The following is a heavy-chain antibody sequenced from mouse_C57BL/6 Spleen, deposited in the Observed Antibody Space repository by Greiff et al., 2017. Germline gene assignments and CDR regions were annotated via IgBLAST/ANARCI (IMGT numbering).Heavy chain of an antibody. CDR3: EKMGGLTYYFDY. J-gene: IGHJ2*01. CDR2: IYPGDGDT. CDR1: GYAFSSSW. D-gene: IGHD2-12*01. V-gene: IGHV1-82*01. Sequence: VQLQQSGPELVKPGASVKISCKASGYAFSSSWMNWVKQRPGKGLEWIGRIYPGDGDTNYNGKFKGKATLTADKSSSTAYMRLSSLTSEDTAVYVCEKMGGLTYYFDYWGQGTTLTVSS.